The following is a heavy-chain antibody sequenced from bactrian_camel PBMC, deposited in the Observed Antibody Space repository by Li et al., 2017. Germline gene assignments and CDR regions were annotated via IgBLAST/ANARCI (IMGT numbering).Heavy chain of an antibody. CDR3: AADLVTDEPSLVEREYYY. CDR2: IAGDGRT. CDR1: GIIRNNYY. Sequence: QLVESGGGSVQAGGSLKLTCTVSGIIRNNYYMGWFRQVPGKEREGVAVIAGDGRTDYADSVKGRFTISRDGAKNIIALQMDSLKPEDTATYNCAADLVTDEPSLVEREYYYWGQGTQVTVS. J-gene: IGHJ4*01. V-gene: IGHV3S53*01. D-gene: IGHD1*01.